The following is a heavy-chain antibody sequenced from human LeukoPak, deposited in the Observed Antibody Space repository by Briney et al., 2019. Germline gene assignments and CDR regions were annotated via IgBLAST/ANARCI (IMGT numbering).Heavy chain of an antibody. CDR3: AKDRPNAYRCFDY. J-gene: IGHJ4*02. V-gene: IGHV3-23*01. D-gene: IGHD2-2*01. Sequence: PGGSLRLSCAASGFTFSSYAMSWVRQAPGKGLEWVSAISGSGGSTYYADSVKGRFTIPRDNSKNTPYLQMNSLRAEDTAVYYCAKDRPNAYRCFDYWGQGTLVTVSS. CDR1: GFTFSSYA. CDR2: ISGSGGST.